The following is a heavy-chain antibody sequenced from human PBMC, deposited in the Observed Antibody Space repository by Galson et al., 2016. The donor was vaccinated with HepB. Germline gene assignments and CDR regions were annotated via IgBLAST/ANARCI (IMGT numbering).Heavy chain of an antibody. V-gene: IGHV3-23*01. CDR1: GFIFSNFG. CDR3: MSYSDAWYSGF. J-gene: IGHJ4*02. Sequence: SLRLSCEASGFIFSNFGMHWVRQAPGKGLEWVSGISGGGVSTHYADSVKGRFTISRDNAKNSVYLQMNSLRGDDTAVYYCMSYSDAWYSGFWGQGTLVTVAS. CDR2: ISGGGVST. D-gene: IGHD6-13*01.